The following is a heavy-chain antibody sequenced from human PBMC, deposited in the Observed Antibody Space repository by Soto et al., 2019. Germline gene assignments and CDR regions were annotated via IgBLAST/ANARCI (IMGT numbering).Heavy chain of an antibody. CDR2: IFPSDSDT. Sequence: GESLKISCRTSGYKFTSSWIAWVRQMPGKGLEWMGIIFPSDSDTRYSPSFQGQVTISADRSTSTVFLQWPSLKASDTPAYSCARAGKSGCIKWVETWGQGTLVTVSS. J-gene: IGHJ5*01. V-gene: IGHV5-51*01. CDR1: GYKFTSSW. CDR3: ARAGKSGCIKWVET. D-gene: IGHD3-22*01.